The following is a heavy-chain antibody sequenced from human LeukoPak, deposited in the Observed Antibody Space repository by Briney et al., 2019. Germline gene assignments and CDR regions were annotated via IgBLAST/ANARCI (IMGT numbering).Heavy chain of an antibody. D-gene: IGHD4-17*01. CDR1: GFTFGSYA. J-gene: IGHJ4*02. CDR3: AKDRYGDYPTPFDY. V-gene: IGHV3-23*01. CDR2: ISGSVAST. Sequence: GGSLRLSCTASGFTFGSYAVSWVRQAPGKGLEWVSAISGSVASTYYADSVKGRFTVSRDNSKNTLYLQMNSLRAEDTAVYYCAKDRYGDYPTPFDYWGQGTLVTVSS.